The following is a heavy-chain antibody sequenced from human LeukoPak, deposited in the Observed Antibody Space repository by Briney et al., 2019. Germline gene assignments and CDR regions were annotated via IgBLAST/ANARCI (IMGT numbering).Heavy chain of an antibody. CDR3: AKKEYYDILTGYWFDY. Sequence: SETLSLTCTVSGGSISGYYWSWSRQPPGKGVEWIGNLYYMRGAWYKSSLKSRVTTSVDTSRNEFSLKLSSVTAADTAVYYCAKKEYYDILTGYWFDYWGQGTLVTVSS. D-gene: IGHD3-9*01. CDR2: LYYMRGA. J-gene: IGHJ4*02. V-gene: IGHV4-59*01. CDR1: GGSISGYY.